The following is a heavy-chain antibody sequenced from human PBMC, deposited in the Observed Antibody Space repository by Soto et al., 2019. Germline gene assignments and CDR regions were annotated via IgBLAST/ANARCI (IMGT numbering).Heavy chain of an antibody. Sequence: PGGSLRLSCAASGFTFSSYAMSWVRQAPGKGLEWVSAISGSGGSTYYADSVKGRFTISRDNSKNTLYLQMDSLRAEDTAVYYCAESPRSGYYYWWYFDLWGRGTLVTVSS. CDR1: GFTFSSYA. J-gene: IGHJ2*01. CDR2: ISGSGGST. D-gene: IGHD3-3*01. CDR3: AESPRSGYYYWWYFDL. V-gene: IGHV3-23*01.